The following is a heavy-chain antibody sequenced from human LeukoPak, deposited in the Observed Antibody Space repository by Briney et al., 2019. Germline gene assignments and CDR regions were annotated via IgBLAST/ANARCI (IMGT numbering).Heavy chain of an antibody. CDR2: IYTSGST. J-gene: IGHJ6*03. D-gene: IGHD3-3*01. CDR1: GGSISSYY. V-gene: IGHV4-4*07. Sequence: SETLSLNCTVSGGSISSYYWSWIRQPAGKGLEWIGRIYTSGSTNYNPSLKSRVTMSVDTSKNQFSLKLSSVTAADTAVYYCARGGAHHYDFWSGYFEPPGEHYYMDVWGKGTTVTVSS. CDR3: ARGGAHHYDFWSGYFEPPGEHYYMDV.